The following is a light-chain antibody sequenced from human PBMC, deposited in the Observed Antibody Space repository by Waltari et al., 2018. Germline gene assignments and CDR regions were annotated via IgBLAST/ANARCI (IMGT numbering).Light chain of an antibody. CDR3: QVWDNYADLVI. J-gene: IGLJ2*01. CDR2: DDD. Sequence: SSVLTQPPSVSVAPGQTATIPCGGNNIGSKSVPWYQQKPGQAPVLVVYDDDVRPPGIPERISGSNSANTASLTINRVEVGDEAAYFCQVWDNYADLVIFGGGTKLTVL. V-gene: IGLV3-21*02. CDR1: NIGSKS.